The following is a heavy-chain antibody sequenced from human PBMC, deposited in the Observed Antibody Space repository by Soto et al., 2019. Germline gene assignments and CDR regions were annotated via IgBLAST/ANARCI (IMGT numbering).Heavy chain of an antibody. V-gene: IGHV4-34*01. CDR2: INHSGST. CDR3: ARGRRGHYYGMDV. Sequence: SETLSLTCAVYGGSFSGYYWSWIRQPPGKGLEWIGEINHSGSTNYNPSLKSRVTISVDTSKNQFSLKLSSVTAADTAVYYCARGRRGHYYGMDVWGQGTTVTVSS. J-gene: IGHJ6*02. CDR1: GGSFSGYY.